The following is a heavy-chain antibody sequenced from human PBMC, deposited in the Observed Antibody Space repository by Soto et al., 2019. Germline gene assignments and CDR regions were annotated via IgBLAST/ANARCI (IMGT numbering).Heavy chain of an antibody. CDR2: IYYSGST. J-gene: IGHJ4*02. CDR1: GGSISSGGYY. Sequence: QVQLQESGPGLVKPSQTLSLTCTVSGGSISSGGYYWSWIRQHPGKGLEWIGYIYYSGSTYYNPSLKSRVTISVDTSKNQFSLKLSSVTAADTAVYFCARDQRITGTTVFDYWGQGTLVTVSS. V-gene: IGHV4-31*03. D-gene: IGHD1-20*01. CDR3: ARDQRITGTTVFDY.